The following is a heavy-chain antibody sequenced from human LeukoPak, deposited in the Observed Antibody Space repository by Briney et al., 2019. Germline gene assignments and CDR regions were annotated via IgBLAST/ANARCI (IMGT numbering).Heavy chain of an antibody. CDR2: IYYSGST. D-gene: IGHD3-3*01. Sequence: TLSLTCTVSGGSISSGDYYWSWIRQPPGKGLEWIGYIYYSGSTYYNPSLKSRVTISVDTSKNQFSLKLSSVTAADTAVYYCARNYYDFWSGLGPAFDYWGQGTLVTVSS. V-gene: IGHV4-30-4*01. CDR3: ARNYYDFWSGLGPAFDY. CDR1: GGSISSGDYY. J-gene: IGHJ4*02.